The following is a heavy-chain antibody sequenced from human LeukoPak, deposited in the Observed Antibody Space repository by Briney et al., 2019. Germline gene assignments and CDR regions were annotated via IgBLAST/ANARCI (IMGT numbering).Heavy chain of an antibody. J-gene: IGHJ4*02. D-gene: IGHD5-18*01. CDR3: ARGSRSLGYSFDY. CDR1: GGTFSSYA. V-gene: IGHV1-69*06. Sequence: SVKVSCKASGGTFSSYAISWVRQAPGQGLEWMGGIIPIFGTANYAQKFQGRVTITADKSTSTAYMELSSLRSEDTAVYYCARGSRSLGYSFDYWGQGTLVTVSS. CDR2: IIPIFGTA.